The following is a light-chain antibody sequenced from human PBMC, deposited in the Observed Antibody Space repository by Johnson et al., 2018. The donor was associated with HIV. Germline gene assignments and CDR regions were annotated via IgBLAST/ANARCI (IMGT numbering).Light chain of an antibody. CDR3: GTWDSSLSAGNA. Sequence: QSVLTQPPSVSAAPGQKVTISCSGSSSNIGNNYVSWYQQLPGTAPKLLIYDNNKRPSGIPDRFSGSKSGTSATLGITGLQTGDEADYYCGTWDSSLSAGNAFGPGTKVTVL. CDR2: DNN. J-gene: IGLJ1*01. V-gene: IGLV1-51*01. CDR1: SSNIGNNY.